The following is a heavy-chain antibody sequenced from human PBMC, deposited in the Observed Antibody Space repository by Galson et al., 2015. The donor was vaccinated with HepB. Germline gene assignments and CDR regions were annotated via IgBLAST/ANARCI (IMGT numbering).Heavy chain of an antibody. Sequence: SVKVSCKASGYTFSTYSITWVRQAPGQGLEWMGWISPYNRDTDYARKFQGRVTMTTDTFTSTAYMELRSLRSDDTAVYYRARGALVVVVGATQNNWFDPWGQGTLVTVSS. CDR1: GYTFSTYS. CDR2: ISPYNRDT. J-gene: IGHJ5*02. CDR3: ARGALVVVVGATQNNWFDP. V-gene: IGHV1-18*01. D-gene: IGHD2-15*01.